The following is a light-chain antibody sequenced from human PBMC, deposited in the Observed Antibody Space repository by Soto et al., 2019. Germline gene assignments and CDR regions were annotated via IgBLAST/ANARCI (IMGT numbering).Light chain of an antibody. CDR3: QQYNNWPPT. J-gene: IGKJ1*01. CDR1: QSVSSN. Sequence: EIVMTQSPATLSVSPGERAALSCRASQSVSSNLAWYLQKPGQAPRLLIYGASTRATGIPARFSGSGSGTEFTLTISSLQSEDFAVYYCQQYNNWPPTFGQGTKVKIK. V-gene: IGKV3-15*01. CDR2: GAS.